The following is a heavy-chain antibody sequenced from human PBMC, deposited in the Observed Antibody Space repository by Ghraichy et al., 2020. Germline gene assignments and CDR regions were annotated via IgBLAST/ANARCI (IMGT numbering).Heavy chain of an antibody. CDR1: GGSFSGYY. V-gene: IGHV4-34*01. Sequence: SETLSLTCAVYGGSFSGYYWSWIRQPPGKGLEWIREINHSGSTNYNPSLKSRVTISVDTSKNQFSLKLSSVTAPDTAVYYCETRYSSGWQGDDAFDIWGQETMVTVSS. CDR3: ETRYSSGWQGDDAFDI. J-gene: IGHJ3*02. D-gene: IGHD6-19*01. CDR2: INHSGST.